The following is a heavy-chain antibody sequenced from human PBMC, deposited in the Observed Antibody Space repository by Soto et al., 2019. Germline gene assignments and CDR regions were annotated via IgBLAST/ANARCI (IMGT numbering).Heavy chain of an antibody. V-gene: IGHV3-11*04. D-gene: IGHD1-26*01. CDR2: IWYGGSNK. Sequence: GGSLRLSCAASGFTFSDYYMSWVRQAPGKGLEWVSDIWYGGSNKYYADSVKGRFTISRDNDKNTLYLQMNSLRAEDTAVYYCASCDYSGSNYGWFGIDYWGQGTLVTVSS. CDR3: ASCDYSGSNYGWFGIDY. CDR1: GFTFSDYY. J-gene: IGHJ4*02.